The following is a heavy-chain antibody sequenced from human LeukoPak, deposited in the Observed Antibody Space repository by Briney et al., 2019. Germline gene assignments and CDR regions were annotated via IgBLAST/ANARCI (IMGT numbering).Heavy chain of an antibody. V-gene: IGHV3-23*01. D-gene: IGHD6-6*01. Sequence: GGSLRLSCVASGFTFSNYGMSWVRQAPGKGLEWVSGISGSGGSTYYADSVRGRFTISRDNSKDTLNLQMNRLRAEDSAVYYCAKSRSLEYSSSSDFWGQGTLVTVSS. CDR3: AKSRSLEYSSSSDF. CDR1: GFTFSNYG. J-gene: IGHJ4*02. CDR2: ISGSGGST.